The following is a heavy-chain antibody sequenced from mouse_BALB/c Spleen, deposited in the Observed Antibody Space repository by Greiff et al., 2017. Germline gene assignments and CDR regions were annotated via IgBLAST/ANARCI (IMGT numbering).Heavy chain of an antibody. CDR3: ARRGGTGPAWFAY. Sequence: QVQLKESGAELAKPGASVKMSCKASGYTFTSYWMHWVKQRPGQGLEWIGYINPSTGYTEYNQKFKDKATLTADKSSSTAYMQLSSLTSEDSAVYYCARRGGTGPAWFAYWGQGTLVTVSA. CDR2: INPSTGYT. D-gene: IGHD4-1*01. J-gene: IGHJ3*01. V-gene: IGHV1-7*01. CDR1: GYTFTSYW.